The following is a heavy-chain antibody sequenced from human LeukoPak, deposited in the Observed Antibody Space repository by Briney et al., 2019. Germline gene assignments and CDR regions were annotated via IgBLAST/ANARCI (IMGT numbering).Heavy chain of an antibody. CDR2: IIPIFGTA. Sequence: SVKVSCKASGGTFSSYAISWVRQAPGQGLEWMGGIIPIFGTANYAQKFQGRVTITADESTSTAYMELSSLRPEDTAVYYCARGYGDYYYYGMDVWGKGTTVTVSS. CDR1: GGTFSSYA. D-gene: IGHD4-17*01. CDR3: ARGYGDYYYYGMDV. V-gene: IGHV1-69*13. J-gene: IGHJ6*04.